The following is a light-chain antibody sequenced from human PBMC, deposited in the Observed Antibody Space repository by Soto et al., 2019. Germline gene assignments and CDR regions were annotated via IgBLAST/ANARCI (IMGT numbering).Light chain of an antibody. CDR2: KAS. V-gene: IGKV1-5*03. CDR1: QSISTW. Sequence: DIRMTQSPSTLSASVGDRVTITCRASQSISTWLAWYRQKPGKAPKLLIYKASSLESGVPSRLSGSGSGTEFTLTISSLQPDDFATYYCQQYYTHWTFGQGTKVDIK. CDR3: QQYYTHWT. J-gene: IGKJ1*01.